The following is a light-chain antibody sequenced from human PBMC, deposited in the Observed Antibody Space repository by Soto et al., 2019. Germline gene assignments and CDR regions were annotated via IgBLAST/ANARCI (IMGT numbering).Light chain of an antibody. CDR2: EVS. CDR3: SSYTSSHTLV. CDR1: SSDVGAYNY. V-gene: IGLV2-14*01. Sequence: QSALTQPASVSGSPGQSITISCTGTSSDVGAYNYVSWYQQHPGKAPKLMLFEVSDRPSGVSNRFFGSKSGNTASLTISGLQAEDEADYYCSSYTSSHTLVFGGGTKLTVL. J-gene: IGLJ2*01.